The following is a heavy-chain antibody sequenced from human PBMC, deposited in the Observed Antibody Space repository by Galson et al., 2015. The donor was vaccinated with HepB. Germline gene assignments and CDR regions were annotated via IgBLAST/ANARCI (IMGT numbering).Heavy chain of an antibody. J-gene: IGHJ2*01. CDR2: IDPSDSYT. Sequence: QSGAEVTKLGESLRISCKGSGYSFTSYWISWVRQMPGKGLEWMGMIDPSDSYTNYSPSFQGHVTISADKSISTAYLQWISLKASDTAMYYCARREGILTCYSDWYFDLWGRGTLVTVSS. CDR1: GYSFTSYW. V-gene: IGHV5-10-1*01. D-gene: IGHD3-9*01. CDR3: ARREGILTCYSDWYFDL.